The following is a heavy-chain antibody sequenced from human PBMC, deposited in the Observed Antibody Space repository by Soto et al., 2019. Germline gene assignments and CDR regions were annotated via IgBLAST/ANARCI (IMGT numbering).Heavy chain of an antibody. CDR2: ISYDGSNK. CDR3: AKADVFGGSYLDY. D-gene: IGHD1-26*01. Sequence: LRLSCAASGFTFSSYGMHWVRQAPGKGLEWVAVISYDGSNKYYADSVKGRFTISRDNTKNTLYLQMNSLRAEDTALYYCAKADVFGGSYLDYWGQGTLVTVS. V-gene: IGHV3-30*18. CDR1: GFTFSSYG. J-gene: IGHJ4*02.